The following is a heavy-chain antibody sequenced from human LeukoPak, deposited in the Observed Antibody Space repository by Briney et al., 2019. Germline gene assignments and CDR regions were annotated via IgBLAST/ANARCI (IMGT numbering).Heavy chain of an antibody. CDR2: ISGSGGNT. CDR3: AKVRDYYDSSGYFQADAFDI. J-gene: IGHJ3*02. Sequence: PGGSLRLSCAASGFTFSSYGMSWVRQAPGKGLEWVSAISGSGGNTYYADSVKGRFTISRDNSKNTLYLQMNSLRAEDTAVYYCAKVRDYYDSSGYFQADAFDIWGQGTMVTVSS. D-gene: IGHD3-22*01. V-gene: IGHV3-23*01. CDR1: GFTFSSYG.